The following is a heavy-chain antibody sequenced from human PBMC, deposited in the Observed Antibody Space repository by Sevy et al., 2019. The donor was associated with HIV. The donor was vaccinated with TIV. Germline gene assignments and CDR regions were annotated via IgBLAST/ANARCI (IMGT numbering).Heavy chain of an antibody. D-gene: IGHD6-6*01. CDR1: GYNITSYW. CDR3: ARQWSSSADY. CDR2: INPRDSDT. V-gene: IGHV5-51*01. J-gene: IGHJ4*02. Sequence: GESLKISCKGSGYNITSYWIGWVRQMPGKGLEWMGIINPRDSDTGYIPSFQGQVTISVDKSINTAYLQWSSLKASDTGMCYCARQWSSSADYWGQGTLVTVSS.